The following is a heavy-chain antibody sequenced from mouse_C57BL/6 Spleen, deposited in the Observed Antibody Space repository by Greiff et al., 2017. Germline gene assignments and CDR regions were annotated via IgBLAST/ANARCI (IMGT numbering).Heavy chain of an antibody. D-gene: IGHD1-1*01. J-gene: IGHJ3*01. V-gene: IGHV6-6*01. CDR1: GFTFSDAW. CDR3: TRTDYYGSSYGFAY. Sequence: EVQVVESGGGLVQPGGSMKLSCAASGFTFSDAWMDWVRQSPEKGLEWVAEIRNKANNHATYYAESVKGRFTISRDDSKSSVYLQMNSLRAEDTGIYYCTRTDYYGSSYGFAYWGQGTLVTVSA. CDR2: IRNKANNHAT.